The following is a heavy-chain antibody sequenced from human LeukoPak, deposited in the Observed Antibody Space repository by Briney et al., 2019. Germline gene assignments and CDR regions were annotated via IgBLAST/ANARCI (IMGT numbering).Heavy chain of an antibody. CDR2: ISGSGVSA. D-gene: IGHD2-2*01. J-gene: IGHJ4*02. CDR3: AKVPRYQLPGHLDY. CDR1: VFTLCSLA. V-gene: IGHV3-23*01. Sequence: GGSLSLSCALSVFTLCSLAVSCVPRARGKAVGGVSAISGSGVSAYAADSVKGRFTNSIDNSKNTLYLQMNSLIAEDTAVYYCAKVPRYQLPGHLDYWGQGTLVTVSS.